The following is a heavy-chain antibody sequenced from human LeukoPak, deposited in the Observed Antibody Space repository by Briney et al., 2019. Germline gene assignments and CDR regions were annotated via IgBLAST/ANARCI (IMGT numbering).Heavy chain of an antibody. CDR3: ARDLMTTVTISY. V-gene: IGHV1-18*01. Sequence: GASVKVSCKASGYTFTSYGISWVRQAPGQGLEWMGWISAYNGNTNYAQKLQGRVTMTRDTSISTAYMELSRLRSDDTAVYYCARDLMTTVTISYWGQGTLVTVSS. D-gene: IGHD4-17*01. CDR1: GYTFTSYG. J-gene: IGHJ4*02. CDR2: ISAYNGNT.